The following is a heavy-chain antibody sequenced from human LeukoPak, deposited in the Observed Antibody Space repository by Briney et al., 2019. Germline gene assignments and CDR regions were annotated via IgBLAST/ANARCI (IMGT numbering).Heavy chain of an antibody. CDR3: AREMVVPAATTYYYYGMDV. Sequence: GGSLRLSCAASGFTFSSYEMNWVRQAPGKGLEWVSYISSSGSTIYYADSEKGRFTISRDNAKNSLYLQMNSLRAEDTAVYYCAREMVVPAATTYYYYGMDVWGQGTTVTVSS. D-gene: IGHD2-2*01. CDR2: ISSSGSTI. V-gene: IGHV3-48*03. CDR1: GFTFSSYE. J-gene: IGHJ6*02.